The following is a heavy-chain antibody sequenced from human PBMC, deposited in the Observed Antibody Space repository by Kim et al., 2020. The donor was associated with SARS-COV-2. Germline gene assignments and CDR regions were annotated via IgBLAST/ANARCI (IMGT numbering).Heavy chain of an antibody. V-gene: IGHV3-74*01. J-gene: IGHJ4*02. D-gene: IGHD6-19*01. CDR3: ARALGAEISIAVADAALDY. Sequence: GRFTISRDNAKNTLYLQMNRLRAEDTAVYYCARALGAEISIAVADAALDYWGQGTLVTVSS.